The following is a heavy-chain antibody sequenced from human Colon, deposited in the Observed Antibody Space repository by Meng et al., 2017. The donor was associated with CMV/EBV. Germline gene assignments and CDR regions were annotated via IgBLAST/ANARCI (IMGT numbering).Heavy chain of an antibody. V-gene: IGHV3-30*04. CDR1: GFTFSSYA. CDR2: ISYDGSNK. D-gene: IGHD4-11*01. Sequence: GESLKISCAASGFTFSSYAMHWVRQAPGKGLEWVAVISYDGSNKYYADSVKGRFTISRDNSKNTLYLQMNSLRAEDTAVYYCARARSNQLLLDYWGQGTLVTVSS. J-gene: IGHJ4*02. CDR3: ARARSNQLLLDY.